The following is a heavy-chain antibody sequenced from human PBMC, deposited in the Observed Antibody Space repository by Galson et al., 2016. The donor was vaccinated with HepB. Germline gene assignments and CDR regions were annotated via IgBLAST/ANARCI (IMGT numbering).Heavy chain of an antibody. V-gene: IGHV3-11*06. CDR1: GFTFSDYY. D-gene: IGHD3-10*01. J-gene: IGHJ6*02. CDR2: ISGSSDYT. CDR3: ARDHIGGQWFVGVYYYFGMDV. Sequence: SLRLSCAASGFTFSDYYMSWVRQAPGKGLEWISYISGSSDYTNYADSVKGRFTISRDDAENSLYLHMDSLRAEDAAVYYCARDHIGGQWFVGVYYYFGMDVWGQGTTVTVS.